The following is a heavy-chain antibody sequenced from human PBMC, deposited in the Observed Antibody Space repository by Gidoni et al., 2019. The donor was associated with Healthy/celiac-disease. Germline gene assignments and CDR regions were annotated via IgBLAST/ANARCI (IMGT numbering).Heavy chain of an antibody. V-gene: IGHV3-23*01. CDR2: ISGSGGST. J-gene: IGHJ6*02. CDR1: GFTFSSYA. Sequence: EVQLLESGGGLVQPGGSLRLSCAASGFTFSSYALSWVRQAPGKGLEWVSAISGSGGSTYYADSVKGRFTISRDNSKNTLYLQMNSLRAEDTAVYYCATTPTYYDFWSGFDGMDVWGQGTTVTVSS. D-gene: IGHD3-3*01. CDR3: ATTPTYYDFWSGFDGMDV.